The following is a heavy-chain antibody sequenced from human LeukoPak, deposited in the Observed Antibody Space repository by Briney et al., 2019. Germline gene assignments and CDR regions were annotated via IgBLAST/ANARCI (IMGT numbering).Heavy chain of an antibody. Sequence: GGSLRLSCAASGVTFSSYALSWGRQAPGKGLEGVSVISGGGGVTYYADSVKGRFTISRDNSKNTLYLQMNSLRAEDTAVYYCAKMNLLTGYYTPNFDCWGQGTLVTVSS. V-gene: IGHV3-23*01. J-gene: IGHJ4*02. D-gene: IGHD3-9*01. CDR2: ISGGGGVT. CDR1: GVTFSSYA. CDR3: AKMNLLTGYYTPNFDC.